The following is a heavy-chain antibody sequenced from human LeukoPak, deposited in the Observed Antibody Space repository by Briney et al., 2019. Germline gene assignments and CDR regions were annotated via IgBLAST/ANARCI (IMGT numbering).Heavy chain of an antibody. J-gene: IGHJ4*02. CDR2: IYYSGST. D-gene: IGHD4-17*01. V-gene: IGHV4-59*01. CDR1: GGSISSYY. Sequence: SETLSLTCTVSGGSISSYYWSWIRQPPGKGLEWIGYIYYSGSTNYNPSLKSRVTISVDTSKNQFSLKLSSVTAADTAVYYCARDSVDYGSNPYFDYWGQGTLVTVSS. CDR3: ARDSVDYGSNPYFDY.